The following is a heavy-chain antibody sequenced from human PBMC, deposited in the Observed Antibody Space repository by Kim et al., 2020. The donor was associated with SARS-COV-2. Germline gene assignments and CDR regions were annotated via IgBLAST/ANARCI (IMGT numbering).Heavy chain of an antibody. Sequence: YAQKFQGRVTMTRDTSTSTVYMELSSLRSEDTAVYYCASSMVQGVIIYGYWGQGTLVTVSS. CDR3: ASSMVQGVIIYGY. J-gene: IGHJ4*02. D-gene: IGHD3-10*01. V-gene: IGHV1-46*01.